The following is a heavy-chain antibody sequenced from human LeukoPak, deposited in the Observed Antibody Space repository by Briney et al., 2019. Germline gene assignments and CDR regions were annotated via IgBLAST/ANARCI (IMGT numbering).Heavy chain of an antibody. J-gene: IGHJ5*02. CDR3: AKVTRARYGSGSYSWFDP. V-gene: IGHV3-23*01. D-gene: IGHD3-10*01. CDR2: ISGSGGST. Sequence: TGGSLRLSGAASGFTFSSYAMSWVRQAPGKGLEWVSAISGSGGSTYYADSVKGRFTISRDNSKNTLYLQMNSLRAEDTAVYYCAKVTRARYGSGSYSWFDPWGQGTLVTVSS. CDR1: GFTFSSYA.